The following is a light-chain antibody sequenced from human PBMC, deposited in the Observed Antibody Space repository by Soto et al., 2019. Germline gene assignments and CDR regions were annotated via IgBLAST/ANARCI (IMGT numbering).Light chain of an antibody. CDR1: SSDVGGYNY. CDR2: EVS. J-gene: IGLJ1*01. V-gene: IGLV2-14*01. CDR3: SSYKSSSTYV. Sequence: QSVLTQPASVSGSPGQSITISCTGTSSDVGGYNYVSWYQQHPGKAPKLMIYEVSNRPIGVSNRFSGSKSGNTASLTISGLQAEDEADYYCSSYKSSSTYVFGTGTNVTVL.